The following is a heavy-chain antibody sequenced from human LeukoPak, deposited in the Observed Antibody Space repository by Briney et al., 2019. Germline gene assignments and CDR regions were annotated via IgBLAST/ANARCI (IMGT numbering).Heavy chain of an antibody. V-gene: IGHV3-30-3*01. Sequence: GGSLRLSCAASGFTFRNYVIHWVRQAPGKGLEWVAVTSSDLNVKLYADSVKGRFTISRDNAKNSLYLQMNSLRAEDTAVYYCARRPEGPILGTIFGVANYYGMDVWGQGTTVTVSS. CDR1: GFTFRNYV. CDR2: TSSDLNVK. D-gene: IGHD3-3*01. CDR3: ARRPEGPILGTIFGVANYYGMDV. J-gene: IGHJ6*02.